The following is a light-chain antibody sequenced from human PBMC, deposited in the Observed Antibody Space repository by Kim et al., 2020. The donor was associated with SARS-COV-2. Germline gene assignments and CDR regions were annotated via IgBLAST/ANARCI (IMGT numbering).Light chain of an antibody. CDR2: GAS. V-gene: IGKV3-20*01. CDR3: QQYGSSPGT. J-gene: IGKJ1*01. CDR1: QGVSSSY. Sequence: SPGERATLSCRASQGVSSSYLSCYQKKPGQPPRLLFSGASSRATGIPDRFGGSGSGTDFTLTISRLEPEDFAVYYCQQYGSSPGTFGQGTKVDIK.